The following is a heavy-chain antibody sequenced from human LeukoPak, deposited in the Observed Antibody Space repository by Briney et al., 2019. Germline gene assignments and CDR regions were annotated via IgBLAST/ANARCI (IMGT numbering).Heavy chain of an antibody. V-gene: IGHV3-74*01. CDR3: AKDAKYVFFDY. Sequence: GGSLRLSCEASGFTFSSYWMHWVRQAPGKGPVCVSGISRDGGRTYYADSVKGRFTISRDNAKNTLFLQMNSLRAEDTAVYYCAKDAKYVFFDYWGQGTLVTVSS. D-gene: IGHD4/OR15-4a*01. CDR1: GFTFSSYW. CDR2: ISRDGGRT. J-gene: IGHJ4*02.